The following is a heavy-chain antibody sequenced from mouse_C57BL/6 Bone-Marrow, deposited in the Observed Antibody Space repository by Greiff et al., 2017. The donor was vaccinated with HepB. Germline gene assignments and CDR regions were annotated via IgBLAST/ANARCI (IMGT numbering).Heavy chain of an antibody. CDR1: GYSITNGNHW. CDR3: ASDAVGAYYAMDY. D-gene: IGHD1-1*01. CDR2: ISSSGST. J-gene: IGHJ4*01. V-gene: IGHV3-4*01. Sequence: ESGPALVKPSQTVSLTCTVTGYSITNGNHWWNWIRHVSGSKLEWIGYISSSGSTDSNPSHKSRISITRDTSKNQLFLQLNSVTTEDIATYYSASDAVGAYYAMDYWGKGTSVTVSS.